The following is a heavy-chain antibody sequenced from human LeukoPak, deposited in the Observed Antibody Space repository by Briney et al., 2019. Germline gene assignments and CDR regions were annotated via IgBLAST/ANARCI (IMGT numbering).Heavy chain of an antibody. CDR3: ARVHSSGWYRWFDP. D-gene: IGHD6-19*01. V-gene: IGHV4-59*01. Sequence: SETLSLTCAVSGVSFSGYYWSWIRQPPGKGLEWIGYIYYSGSTNYNPSLKRRVTISVYTSKNQFSLKLSSVTAADTAAYYCARVHSSGWYRWFDPWGQGTLVTVSS. CDR2: IYYSGST. CDR1: GVSFSGYY. J-gene: IGHJ5*02.